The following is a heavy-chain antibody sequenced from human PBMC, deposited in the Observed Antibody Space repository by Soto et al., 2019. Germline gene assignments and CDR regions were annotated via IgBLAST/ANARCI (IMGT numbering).Heavy chain of an antibody. J-gene: IGHJ4*02. D-gene: IGHD1-26*01. CDR3: ARDTGTYPYYFEY. CDR1: GGSISSGENF. CDR2: IHHSGST. Sequence: PSETLSLTCTVSGGSISSGENFWNWIRQSPGKGLEWIGYIHHSGSTYYNPSLKSRLTISVDTSKNQISLKLNSVTAADTAVYYFARDTGTYPYYFEYWGQGTLVTGS. V-gene: IGHV4-30-4*01.